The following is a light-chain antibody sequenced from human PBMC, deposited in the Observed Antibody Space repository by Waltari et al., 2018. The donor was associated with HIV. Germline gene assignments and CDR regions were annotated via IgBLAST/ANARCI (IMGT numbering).Light chain of an antibody. J-gene: IGLJ1*01. Sequence: QSVLTQPPSSSGTPGQRLTISCSGSSSNVGSTTVNLYQHLPGAAPKLLIINTDERPSGVPDRFSGSKSGTSASLAISGLQSEDEADYYCAVWDDSLNAYVFGTGTTVTVL. CDR2: NTD. CDR3: AVWDDSLNAYV. V-gene: IGLV1-44*01. CDR1: SSNVGSTT.